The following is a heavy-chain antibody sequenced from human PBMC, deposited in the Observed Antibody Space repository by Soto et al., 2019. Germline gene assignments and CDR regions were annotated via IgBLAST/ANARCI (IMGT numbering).Heavy chain of an antibody. CDR3: ARDRSVVVVPATPDY. V-gene: IGHV3-30-3*01. Sequence: QVQLVESGGGVVKPGSSLRLSVAASGFTLIPLVMHGFRRAPGKGLGWVALTSYDGSNKYYADSVKGRFTISRDNSKNTLYLQMNSLRAEDTAVYYCARDRSVVVVPATPDYWGQGTLVTVSS. J-gene: IGHJ4*02. D-gene: IGHD2-15*01. CDR1: GFTLIPLV. CDR2: TSYDGSNK.